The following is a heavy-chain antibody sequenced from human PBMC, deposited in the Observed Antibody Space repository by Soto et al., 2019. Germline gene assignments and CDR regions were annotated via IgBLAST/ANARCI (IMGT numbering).Heavy chain of an antibody. CDR1: GFTFSDYY. CDR3: ARGRSEGESGVGYDGKHDPQHAIKYCSGGSCYSLYYGMDV. CDR2: ISSSSSYT. Sequence: GGSLRLSCAASGFTFSDYYMSWIRQAPGKGLEWVSYISSSSSYTNYADSVKGRFTISRDNAKNSLYLQMNSLRAEDTAVYYCARGRSEGESGVGYDGKHDPQHAIKYCSGGSCYSLYYGMDVWGQGTTVTVSS. D-gene: IGHD2-15*01. V-gene: IGHV3-11*06. J-gene: IGHJ6*02.